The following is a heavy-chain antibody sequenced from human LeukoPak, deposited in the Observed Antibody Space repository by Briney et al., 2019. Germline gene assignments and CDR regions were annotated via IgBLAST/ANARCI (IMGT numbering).Heavy chain of an antibody. CDR2: IRGSGET. CDR1: AFSVSYYY. Sequence: GGSLRLSCAVSAFSVSYYYMNWVRQAPGKGLEWVSLIRGSGETFYADSVKGRFTISRDDSKNTVYIQMNRLRVEDTAEYFCARDRAATQDWVEFDPWGQGTLVTVYS. D-gene: IGHD3/OR15-3a*01. CDR3: ARDRAATQDWVEFDP. J-gene: IGHJ5*02. V-gene: IGHV3-66*03.